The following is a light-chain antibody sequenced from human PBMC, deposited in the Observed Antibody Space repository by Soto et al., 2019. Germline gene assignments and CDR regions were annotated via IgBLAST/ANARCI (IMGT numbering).Light chain of an antibody. CDR1: QSIAGY. CDR2: DTS. Sequence: ELGFTHPPATRAFPPGERATLSCRASQSIAGYLAWYKKKPGQAPRLLIYDTSNRVTGVPARFSGSGSGTDFTLSISSLEPEDFAVYYCQQRSNWPPIPFGQGTRLEIK. CDR3: QQRSNWPPIP. J-gene: IGKJ5*01. V-gene: IGKV3-11*01.